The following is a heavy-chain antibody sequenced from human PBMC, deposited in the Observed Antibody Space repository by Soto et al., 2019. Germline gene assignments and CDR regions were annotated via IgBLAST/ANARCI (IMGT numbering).Heavy chain of an antibody. Sequence: EVKLLESGGGLVQPGGSLRLSCAASGFTFRSSAMSWVRQAPGKGLDWVSAISGNGDTTYYADSVKGRFTISRDISKNTLYLQMNSLRAEDTAVYYCAKIRGYDLGSTTFQHWGQGTLVTVSS. CDR2: ISGNGDTT. J-gene: IGHJ1*01. CDR1: GFTFRSSA. CDR3: AKIRGYDLGSTTFQH. V-gene: IGHV3-23*01. D-gene: IGHD5-12*01.